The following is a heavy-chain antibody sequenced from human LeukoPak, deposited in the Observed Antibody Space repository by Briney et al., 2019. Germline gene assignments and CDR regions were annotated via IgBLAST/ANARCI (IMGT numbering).Heavy chain of an antibody. J-gene: IGHJ5*02. CDR2: INSDARST. D-gene: IGHD6-19*01. V-gene: IGHV3-74*01. CDR1: GFTFSNYW. CDR3: ARGADTGYSSDS. Sequence: GGSLRLSCAASGFTFSNYWMHWVRQAPGKGLVWVSRINSDARSTSCADSVKGRFTISRDNAKNTLYLQMNSLRAEDTAVYYCARGADTGYSSDSWGQGTLVTVSS.